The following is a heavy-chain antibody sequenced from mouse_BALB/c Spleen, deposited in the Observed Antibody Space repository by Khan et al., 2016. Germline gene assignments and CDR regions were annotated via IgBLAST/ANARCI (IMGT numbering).Heavy chain of an antibody. CDR2: ISYDGTT. CDR1: GYSIASGYY. J-gene: IGHJ4*01. D-gene: IGHD1-1*01. Sequence: VQLKESGPGLVKPSQSLSLTCSVTGYSIASGYYWNWIRQFPGNKLEWMGYISYDGTTNYNPSLKNRFSLTRDTSKNQFFLKLNSVTTEDTATYYCARAYYLYAMDYWGQGTSVTVSS. CDR3: ARAYYLYAMDY. V-gene: IGHV3-6*02.